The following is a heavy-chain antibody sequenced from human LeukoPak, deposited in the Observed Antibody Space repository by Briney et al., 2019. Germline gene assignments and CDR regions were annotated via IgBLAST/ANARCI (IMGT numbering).Heavy chain of an antibody. J-gene: IGHJ4*02. V-gene: IGHV3-23*01. CDR1: GFTFSSYA. Sequence: PGGSLRLSCAASGFTFSSYAMSWVRQAPGKGLEWVSAISGSGGSTYYADSVKGRFTISRDNSKNTLYLQMNSLRAEDTAVYCCPPRGVADFDYWGQGTLVTVSS. CDR2: ISGSGGST. D-gene: IGHD3-10*01. CDR3: PPRGVADFDY.